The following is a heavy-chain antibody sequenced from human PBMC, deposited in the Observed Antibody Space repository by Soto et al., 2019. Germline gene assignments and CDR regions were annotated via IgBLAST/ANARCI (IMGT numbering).Heavy chain of an antibody. CDR2: IYYSGST. CDR3: AGTYYYGSGSLGWFDP. CDR1: GGSISSSSYY. J-gene: IGHJ5*02. Sequence: PSETLSLTCTVSGGSISSSSYYWGWIRQPPGKGLEWIGYIYYSGSTNYNPSLKSRVTISVDTSKNQFSLKLSSVTAADTAVYYCAGTYYYGSGSLGWFDPWGQGTLVTVSS. V-gene: IGHV4-61*05. D-gene: IGHD3-10*01.